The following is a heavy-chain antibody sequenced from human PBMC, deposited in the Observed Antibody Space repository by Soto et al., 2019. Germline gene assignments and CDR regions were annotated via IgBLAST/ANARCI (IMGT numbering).Heavy chain of an antibody. CDR3: ARVERTPYSSSSGWLGYYYYGMDV. D-gene: IGHD6-6*01. CDR1: GFTFSSYA. Sequence: LRLSCAASGFTFSSYAMHWVRQAPGKGLEWVAVISYDGSNKYYADSVKGRFTISRDNSKNTLYLQMNSLRAEDTAVYYCARVERTPYSSSSGWLGYYYYGMDVWGQGTKVTSP. CDR2: ISYDGSNK. J-gene: IGHJ6*02. V-gene: IGHV3-30-3*01.